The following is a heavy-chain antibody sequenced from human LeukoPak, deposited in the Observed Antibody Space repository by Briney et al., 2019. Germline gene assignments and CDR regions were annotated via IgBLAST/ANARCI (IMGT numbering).Heavy chain of an antibody. CDR1: GGTFSSYA. D-gene: IGHD2-15*01. V-gene: IGHV1-69*04. CDR3: ASFLVVVAASTDGPWGFDP. J-gene: IGHJ5*02. CDR2: IIPIFGIA. Sequence: ASVKVSCKASGGTFSSYAISWVRQAPGQGLEWMGRIIPIFGIANYAQKFQGRVTITADKSTSTAYMELSSLRSEDTAVYYCASFLVVVAASTDGPWGFDPWGQGTLVTVSS.